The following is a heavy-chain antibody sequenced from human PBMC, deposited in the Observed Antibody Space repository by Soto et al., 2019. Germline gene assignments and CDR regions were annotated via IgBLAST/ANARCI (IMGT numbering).Heavy chain of an antibody. CDR3: ARSNYYDSSGYQYYYYYYGMDV. CDR1: GGSISSSSYY. V-gene: IGHV4-39*01. CDR2: IYYSGST. J-gene: IGHJ6*02. D-gene: IGHD3-22*01. Sequence: SETLSLTCTVSGGSISSSSYYWGWIRQPPGKGLEWIGSIYYSGSTYYNPSLKSRVTISVDTSKNQFSLKLSSVTAADTAVYYCARSNYYDSSGYQYYYYYYGMDVWGQGTTVTVSS.